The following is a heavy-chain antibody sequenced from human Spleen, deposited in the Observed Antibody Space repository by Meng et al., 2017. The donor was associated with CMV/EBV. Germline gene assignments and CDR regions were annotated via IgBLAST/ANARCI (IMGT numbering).Heavy chain of an antibody. CDR3: VRDYKGGYYDILIRGYYFGMDV. CDR1: GFSFSDYY. Sequence: GGSLRLSCAASGFSFSDYYMSWIRQAPGKGLEWISYISGSGSTIYYADSVKGRFTISRDNAKNSLYLQMNSPRAEDTAVYYCVRDYKGGYYDILIRGYYFGMDVWGQGTTVTVSS. V-gene: IGHV3-11*01. CDR2: ISGSGSTI. J-gene: IGHJ6*02. D-gene: IGHD3-9*01.